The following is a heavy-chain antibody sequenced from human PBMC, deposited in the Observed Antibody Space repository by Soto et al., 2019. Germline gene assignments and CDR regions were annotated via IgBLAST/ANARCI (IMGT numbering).Heavy chain of an antibody. CDR3: AKDRRAGGNSAFYFDF. J-gene: IGHJ5*01. D-gene: IGHD3-16*01. Sequence: EVQMLASGGGLGQPGGSLRLSCAASGFKFSNYAMSWVRQAPGKGLEWVSLISATGGGTYYADSVKGRFTISRDNSHNTLYLQVHSLTAEDTAVYYCAKDRRAGGNSAFYFDFWCHGAQVTFSS. CDR1: GFKFSNYA. CDR2: ISATGGGT. V-gene: IGHV3-23*01.